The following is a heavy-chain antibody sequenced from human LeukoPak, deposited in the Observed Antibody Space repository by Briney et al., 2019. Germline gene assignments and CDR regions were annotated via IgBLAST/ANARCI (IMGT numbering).Heavy chain of an antibody. CDR3: ARAGYSSSWYLGSDDNYFDY. J-gene: IGHJ4*02. Sequence: SETLSLTCAVYRGSFSGYYWSWIRQPPGKGLEWIGEINHSGSTNYNPSLKSRDTISVDTSKNQFSLKLSSVTAADTAVYYCARAGYSSSWYLGSDDNYFDYWGQGTLVTVSS. D-gene: IGHD6-13*01. CDR2: INHSGST. CDR1: RGSFSGYY. V-gene: IGHV4-34*01.